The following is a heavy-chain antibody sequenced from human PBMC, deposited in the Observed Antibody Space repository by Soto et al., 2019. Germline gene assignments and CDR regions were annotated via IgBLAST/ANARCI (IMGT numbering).Heavy chain of an antibody. V-gene: IGHV3-11*01. CDR2: ISSSGTTI. J-gene: IGHJ3*02. D-gene: IGHD3-10*01. Sequence: QVQLVESGGGLVKPGGSLRLSCAASGFTFSDYYMSGIRQAPGKGLEWVSYISSSGTTIYYADSVKGRFTISRDNAKSSLSLQMNSLRAEDTAVYYCARVTFAYGAFDIWGQGTMVTVSS. CDR1: GFTFSDYY. CDR3: ARVTFAYGAFDI.